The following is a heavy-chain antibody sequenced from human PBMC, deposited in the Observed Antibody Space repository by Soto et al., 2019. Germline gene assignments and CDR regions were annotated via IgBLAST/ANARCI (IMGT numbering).Heavy chain of an antibody. CDR1: GGSFSGYY. CDR3: ARGKIAVAGTDY. V-gene: IGHV4-34*01. J-gene: IGHJ4*02. CDR2: INHSGST. D-gene: IGHD6-19*01. Sequence: QVQLQQWGAGLLKPSETLSLTCAVYGGSFSGYYWCWIRQPPGKGLEWIGEINHSGSTNYHPSLKGRVTISVDTSKTQFALKLSSVTAADTAVYYCARGKIAVAGTDYWGQGTLVTVSS.